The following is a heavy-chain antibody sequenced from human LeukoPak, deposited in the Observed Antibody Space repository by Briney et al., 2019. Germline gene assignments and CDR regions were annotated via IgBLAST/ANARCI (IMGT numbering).Heavy chain of an antibody. CDR3: ARRGPTSGYDGCDY. Sequence: GGSLRLSCEGSAFIFSGHWMNWVRQTPGKGLEWVASIKEDGSERQYVDSVKGRFSISRDNTKGSLFLQLNSLRAEDTAVYYCARRGPTSGYDGCDYWGQGTLVTVSS. CDR2: IKEDGSER. CDR1: AFIFSGHW. J-gene: IGHJ4*02. V-gene: IGHV3-7*03. D-gene: IGHD5-12*01.